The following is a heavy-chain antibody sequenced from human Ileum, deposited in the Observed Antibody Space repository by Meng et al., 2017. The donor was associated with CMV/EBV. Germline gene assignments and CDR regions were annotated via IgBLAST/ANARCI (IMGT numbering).Heavy chain of an antibody. V-gene: IGHV1-2*02. CDR2: INPNSGGT. CDR3: AREPPDIVATNDY. D-gene: IGHD5-12*01. J-gene: IGHJ4*02. Sequence: KDSGYTFTGYYMHWVRQAPGQGLEWMGWINPNSGGTNYAQKFQGRVTMTRDTSISTAYMELSRLRSDDTAVYYCAREPPDIVATNDYWGQGTLVTVSS. CDR1: GYTFTGYY.